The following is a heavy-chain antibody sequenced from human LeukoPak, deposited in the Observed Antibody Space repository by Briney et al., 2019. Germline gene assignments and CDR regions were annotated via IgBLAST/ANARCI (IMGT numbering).Heavy chain of an antibody. Sequence: SETLSLTCAVSGGSISSSNWWSWVRQPPGKGLEWIGEIYHSGSTNYNPSLKSRVTISVDKSKNQFSLKLSSVTAADTAVYYCARKSGNYDSSGYYYYSDYWGQGTLVTVSS. J-gene: IGHJ4*02. D-gene: IGHD3-22*01. V-gene: IGHV4-4*02. CDR1: GGSISSSNW. CDR2: IYHSGST. CDR3: ARKSGNYDSSGYYYYSDY.